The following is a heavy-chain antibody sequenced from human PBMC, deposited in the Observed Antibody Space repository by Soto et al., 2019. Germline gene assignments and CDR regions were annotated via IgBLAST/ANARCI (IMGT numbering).Heavy chain of an antibody. CDR1: GFTFSSYS. J-gene: IGHJ6*02. V-gene: IGHV3-21*01. CDR3: AKPGGYCSSTSCQTDRDYYGMDV. D-gene: IGHD2-2*01. CDR2: ISSSSSYI. Sequence: GGSLRLSCAASGFTFSSYSMNWVRQARGRGLEWVSSISSSSSYIYYADSARGRFTISRDNSKNTLYLQMNSLRAEDTAVYYCAKPGGYCSSTSCQTDRDYYGMDVWGQGTTVTVSS.